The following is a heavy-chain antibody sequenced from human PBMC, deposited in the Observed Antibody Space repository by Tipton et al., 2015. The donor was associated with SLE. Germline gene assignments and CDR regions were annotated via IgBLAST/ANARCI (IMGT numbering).Heavy chain of an antibody. D-gene: IGHD5-12*01. V-gene: IGHV4-34*01. CDR2: SNHSGST. CDR3: ASYSGYDSLFDY. CDR1: GGSFSGYY. J-gene: IGHJ4*02. Sequence: TLSLTCAVYGGSFSGYYWSWIRQPPGKGLEWIGESNHSGSTNYNPSLKSRVTISVDTSKNQFSLKLSSVTAADTAVYYCASYSGYDSLFDYWGQGTLVTVSS.